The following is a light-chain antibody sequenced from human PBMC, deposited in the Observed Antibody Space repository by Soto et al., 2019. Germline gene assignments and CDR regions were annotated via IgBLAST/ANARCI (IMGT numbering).Light chain of an antibody. V-gene: IGLV2-14*03. J-gene: IGLJ1*01. CDR3: SSYTSSSTPWV. CDR2: DVS. CDR1: SSDVGGYNY. Sequence: QSALTQPTSVSGSPGQSITISCTGTSSDVGGYNYVSWYQHHPGKAPKLMICDVSDRPSGVSNRFSDSKSGNTASLTISGLQAEDEADYYCSSYTSSSTPWVFGTGTKVTVL.